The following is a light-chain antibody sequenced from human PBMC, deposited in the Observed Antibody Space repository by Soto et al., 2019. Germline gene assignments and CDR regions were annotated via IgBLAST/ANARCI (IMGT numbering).Light chain of an antibody. CDR2: SNN. CDR3: AAWDDSLSGRL. J-gene: IGLJ1*01. V-gene: IGLV1-47*02. CDR1: SSNIGSNY. Sequence: QSVLTQPPSASGTPGQRVTISCSGSSSNIGSNYVYWYQQLPGTAPKLLIYSNNQRPSGVPDRFSGSKSGTSASLAISRLRSEDEADYYCAAWDDSLSGRLFGTGTKVTVL.